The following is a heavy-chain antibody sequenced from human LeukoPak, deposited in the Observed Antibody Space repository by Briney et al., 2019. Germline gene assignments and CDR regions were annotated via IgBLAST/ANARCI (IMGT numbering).Heavy chain of an antibody. D-gene: IGHD3-22*01. Sequence: GGSLRLSCAASGFTFSSYAMSWVRQAPGKGLEWVSAISGSGGSTYYADPVKGRFTISRDNSKNTLYLQMNSLRAEDTAVYYCAKAPRYYDSSGYYWGQGTLVTVSS. J-gene: IGHJ4*02. V-gene: IGHV3-23*01. CDR3: AKAPRYYDSSGYY. CDR2: ISGSGGST. CDR1: GFTFSSYA.